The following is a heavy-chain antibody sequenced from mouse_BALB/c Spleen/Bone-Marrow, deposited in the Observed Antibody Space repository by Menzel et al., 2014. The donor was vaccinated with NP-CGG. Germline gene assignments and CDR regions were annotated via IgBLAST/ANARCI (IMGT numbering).Heavy chain of an antibody. J-gene: IGHJ2*01. D-gene: IGHD2-4*01. V-gene: IGHV1-80*01. CDR2: IYPGDGET. Sequence: QVQLQQSGAELVRPGSSVKISCKASGYAFSSFWMNWVKRRPGQGLEWIGQIYPGDGETNYNGKFKGKATLTADKSSSTAYMQLSSLTSEDSAVYFCARDDFGPDYWGQGTTLTVSS. CDR1: GYAFSSFW. CDR3: ARDDFGPDY.